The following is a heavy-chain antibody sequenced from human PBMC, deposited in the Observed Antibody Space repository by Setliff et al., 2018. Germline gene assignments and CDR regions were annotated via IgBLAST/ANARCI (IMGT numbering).Heavy chain of an antibody. CDR3: ARRRGGPVINDAYDV. CDR1: GYPFTNYG. J-gene: IGHJ3*01. V-gene: IGHV1-18*01. CDR2: ISTYNVNT. D-gene: IGHD2-21*01. Sequence: GASVKVSCKASGYPFTNYGITWVRQAPGQGLEWLGWISTYNVNTTYAQKLQDRVTMTTDTSTSTAYMELRSLRSDDTAVYYCARRRGGPVINDAYDVWGQGTMVTVSS.